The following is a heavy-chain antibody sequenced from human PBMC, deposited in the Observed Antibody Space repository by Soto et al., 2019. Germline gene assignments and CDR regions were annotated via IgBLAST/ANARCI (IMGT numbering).Heavy chain of an antibody. D-gene: IGHD1-26*01. J-gene: IGHJ4*02. CDR1: GYTFTSYH. Sequence: QVQLVQSGAEVTKPGASVKVSCKASGYTFTSYHMHWVRQAPGQGLEWRGTLNPGGDTTAHAQKFQGRVTMTRDTSTSTVYMEVTSLRSEDTAVYYCIRGGTIVGSIAPFAYWGQGTLVTVSS. V-gene: IGHV1-46*03. CDR2: LNPGGDTT. CDR3: IRGGTIVGSIAPFAY.